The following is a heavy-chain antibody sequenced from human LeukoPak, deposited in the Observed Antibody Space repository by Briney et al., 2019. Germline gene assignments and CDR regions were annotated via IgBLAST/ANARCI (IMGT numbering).Heavy chain of an antibody. Sequence: SETLSLTCTVSGGSISSSSYYWGWIRQPPGKGLEWIGSIYYSGSTYYNPSLKSRVTISVDTSKNQFSLKLSSVTAADTAVYYCARSVLTGYVDYWGQGTLVTASS. CDR1: GGSISSSSYY. D-gene: IGHD3-9*01. CDR2: IYYSGST. V-gene: IGHV4-39*07. CDR3: ARSVLTGYVDY. J-gene: IGHJ4*02.